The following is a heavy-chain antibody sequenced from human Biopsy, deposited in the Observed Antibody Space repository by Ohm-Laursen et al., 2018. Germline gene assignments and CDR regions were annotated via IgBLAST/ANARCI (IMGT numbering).Heavy chain of an antibody. J-gene: IGHJ4*02. V-gene: IGHV3-73*01. D-gene: IGHD3-10*01. CDR1: GFTFSASA. Sequence: SLRLSCTASGFTFSASAVHWVRQASGKGLEWVGRIRSKAKSYATAYAASVTGRFTISRDDSKNTTYLQMNSLKTEDTAEYYYTLEGAGFDNWGQGTLVTVSS. CDR3: TLEGAGFDN. CDR2: IRSKAKSYAT.